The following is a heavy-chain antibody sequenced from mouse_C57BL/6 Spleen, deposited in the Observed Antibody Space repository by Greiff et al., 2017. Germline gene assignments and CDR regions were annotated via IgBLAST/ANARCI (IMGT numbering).Heavy chain of an antibody. CDR3: AREVFYYFDY. Sequence: EVNLVESEGGLVQPGSSMKLSCTASGFTFSDYYMAWVRQVPEKGLEWVANINYDGSSTYYLDSLKSRFIISRDNAKNILYLQMSSLKSEDTATYYCAREVFYYFDYWGQGTTLTVSS. CDR1: GFTFSDYY. CDR2: INYDGSST. V-gene: IGHV5-16*01. J-gene: IGHJ2*01.